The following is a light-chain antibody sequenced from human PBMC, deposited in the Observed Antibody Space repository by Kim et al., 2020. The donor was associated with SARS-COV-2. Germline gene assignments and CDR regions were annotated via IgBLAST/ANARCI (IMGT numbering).Light chain of an antibody. CDR1: SSNIGAGHD. J-gene: IGLJ1*01. Sequence: QSVLTQPPSLSGAPGQRVTISCTGSSSNIGAGHDVHWYQQPPGTAPKLLIYDNNNRPSGVPDRFSGSKSGASASLAITGLQADDEADYYCQSYDTSLGTYVFGTGTKVTVL. CDR3: QSYDTSLGTYV. V-gene: IGLV1-40*01. CDR2: DNN.